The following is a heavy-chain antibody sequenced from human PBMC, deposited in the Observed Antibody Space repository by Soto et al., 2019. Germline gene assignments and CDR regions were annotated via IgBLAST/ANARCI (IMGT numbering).Heavy chain of an antibody. CDR1: GFTFGDYW. CDR3: ARDVFPGSSGYYLDAFDI. V-gene: IGHV3-7*05. J-gene: IGHJ3*02. Sequence: EVQLVESGGGLVQPGGSLRLSCTASGFTFGDYWMTWVRQAPGKGLEWVANIKGDGSAKSYLDSVRGRFTVSRDNAYNSLFLQMSVLRAEDTALFYCARDVFPGSSGYYLDAFDIWGRGAMVTVSS. D-gene: IGHD3-22*01. CDR2: IKGDGSAK.